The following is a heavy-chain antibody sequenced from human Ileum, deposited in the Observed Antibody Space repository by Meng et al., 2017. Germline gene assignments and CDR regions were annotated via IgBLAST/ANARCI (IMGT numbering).Heavy chain of an antibody. J-gene: IGHJ4*02. CDR3: ARRIRGGSYLG. D-gene: IGHD1-26*01. Sequence: QLQLMQWGAGMLKPSETLSLTCNVYGDSFTDYYWNWIRQPPGKGLEWIGEIHYSGSTNYNPPLESRVTISEDTSQKQFSLRLSSVTAADTAVYYCARRIRGGSYLGWGQGTLVTVSS. V-gene: IGHV4-34*01. CDR1: GDSFTDYY. CDR2: IHYSGST.